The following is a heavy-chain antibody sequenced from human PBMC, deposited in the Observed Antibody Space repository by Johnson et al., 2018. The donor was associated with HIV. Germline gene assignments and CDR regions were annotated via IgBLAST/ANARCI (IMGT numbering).Heavy chain of an antibody. CDR1: GSTFDDYG. CDR2: ISWDSGTR. V-gene: IGHV3-20*04. D-gene: IGHD4-11*01. Sequence: VQLVESGGGVVRPGGSLRLSCAASGSTFDDYGMSWVRQAPGKGLEWVAGISWDSGTRGYGDSVQGRFTISRDNSKNTMYLQLNSLRAEDTAVYYCYREYYSGDGFDIWGQGTMVTVSS. J-gene: IGHJ3*02. CDR3: YREYYSGDGFDI.